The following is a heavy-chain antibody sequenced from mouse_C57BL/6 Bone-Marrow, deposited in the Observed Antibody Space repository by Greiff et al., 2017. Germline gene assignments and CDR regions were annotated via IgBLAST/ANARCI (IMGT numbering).Heavy chain of an antibody. J-gene: IGHJ3*01. V-gene: IGHV1-81*01. CDR3: ARSDYSNYWFAY. D-gene: IGHD2-5*01. CDR2: IYPISVNT. Sequence: QVQLKESGAELARPGASVQLSCKASCYTFTSYGLSWVKQRTGQGLEWIGEIYPISVNTYYNEKFKGKATLTADKSSSTAYMELRSLTSEDSAVYFCARSDYSNYWFAYWGQGTLVTVSA. CDR1: CYTFTSYG.